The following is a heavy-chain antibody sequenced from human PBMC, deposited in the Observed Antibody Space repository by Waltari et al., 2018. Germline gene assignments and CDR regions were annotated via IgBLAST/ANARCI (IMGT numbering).Heavy chain of an antibody. CDR1: VCSISSSSYY. CDR3: AGVSYSGWFNY. V-gene: IGHV4-39*07. CDR2: IYYSGST. Sequence: LLLQESGPGLVKPSETLSIPCTVSVCSISSSSYYWGWNRQPPGTGLEWIGSIYYSGSTYYNPFLKSRVTISVDTSKNQFSLKLSSVTAADTAVYYCAGVSYSGWFNYWGQGTLVTVSS. J-gene: IGHJ4*02. D-gene: IGHD6-19*01.